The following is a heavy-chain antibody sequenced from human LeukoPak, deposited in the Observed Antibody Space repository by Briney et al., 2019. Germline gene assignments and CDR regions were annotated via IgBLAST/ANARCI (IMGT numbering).Heavy chain of an antibody. J-gene: IGHJ2*01. Sequence: SETLSLTCTVSGGSISSSSYYWGWIRQPPGKGLEWIGSIYYSGSTYYNSSLKSRVTISVDTSKNQFSLKLSSVTAADTAVYYCAREKWELLRGYWYFDLWGRGTLVTVSS. CDR2: IYYSGST. V-gene: IGHV4-39*07. D-gene: IGHD1-26*01. CDR3: AREKWELLRGYWYFDL. CDR1: GGSISSSSYY.